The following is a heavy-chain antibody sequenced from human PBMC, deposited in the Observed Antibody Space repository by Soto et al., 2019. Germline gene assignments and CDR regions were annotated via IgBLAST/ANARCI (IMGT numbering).Heavy chain of an antibody. V-gene: IGHV3-74*03. CDR3: AREAGYCSRTSCYRRAFDT. CDR1: GFTFSGHW. J-gene: IGHJ3*02. Sequence: EVQLVESGGDLVQPGGSLRLSCAASGFTFSGHWMHWVRQVPEKGLEWVSRINTDGGSSAYADSVKGRFTISRDNAKNTLYLQMKGLRAEDTAVYYCAREAGYCSRTSCYRRAFDTWGQGTTVTVSS. CDR2: INTDGGSS. D-gene: IGHD2-2*01.